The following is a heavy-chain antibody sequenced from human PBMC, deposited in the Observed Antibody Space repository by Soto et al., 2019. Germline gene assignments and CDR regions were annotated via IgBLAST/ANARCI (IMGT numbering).Heavy chain of an antibody. J-gene: IGHJ4*02. CDR3: ARDRVWLLDQPLRTDYFDY. V-gene: IGHV3-48*02. CDR1: GFTFSSYS. CDR2: ISSSSSTI. D-gene: IGHD2-2*01. Sequence: GGSLRLSCAASGFTFSSYSMNWVRQAPGKGLEWVSYISSSSSTIYYADSVKGRFTISRDNGKNSLYLQMNSLRDEDTAVYYCARDRVWLLDQPLRTDYFDYWGQGTLVTVSS.